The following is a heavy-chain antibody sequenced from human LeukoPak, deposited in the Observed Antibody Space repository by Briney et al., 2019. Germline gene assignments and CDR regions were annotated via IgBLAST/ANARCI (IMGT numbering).Heavy chain of an antibody. D-gene: IGHD5-12*01. CDR2: IYPGDSDT. CDR3: ARHDSGYEWGYWFDP. J-gene: IGHJ5*02. CDR1: GYSFTSYW. V-gene: IGHV5-51*01. Sequence: GESLKISCKGSGYSFTSYWIGWVRQMPGKGLEWMGIIYPGDSDTRYSPSFQGRVTISADQSISTAYLQWSSLKASDTAMYYCARHDSGYEWGYWFDPWGQGTLVTVSS.